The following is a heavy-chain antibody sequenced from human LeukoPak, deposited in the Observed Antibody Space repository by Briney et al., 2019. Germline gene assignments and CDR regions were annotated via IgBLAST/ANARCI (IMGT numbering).Heavy chain of an antibody. CDR3: ARDHNGDYVDY. J-gene: IGHJ4*02. CDR1: GFTFSSYW. D-gene: IGHD4-17*01. CDR2: IWYDGSNK. Sequence: GGSLRLSCAASGFTFSSYWMHWVRQAPGKGLVWVAVIWYDGSNKYYADSVKGRFTISRDNSKNTLYLQMNSLRAEDTAVYYCARDHNGDYVDYWGQGTLVTVSS. V-gene: IGHV3-33*08.